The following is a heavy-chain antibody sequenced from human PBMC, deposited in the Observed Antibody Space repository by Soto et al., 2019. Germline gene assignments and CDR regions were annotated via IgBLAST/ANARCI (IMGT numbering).Heavy chain of an antibody. Sequence: EVQLLESGRGLVQPGGSLRLSCAASGFTFSSYAMSWVRQAPGKGLEWVSAISGSGGSTYYADSVKGRFTISRDNSKNTLYLQRNSLRAEDTAVDYGAKGLVRGDYWGQGTLVTVSS. J-gene: IGHJ4*02. CDR3: AKGLVRGDY. D-gene: IGHD6-19*01. V-gene: IGHV3-23*01. CDR1: GFTFSSYA. CDR2: ISGSGGST.